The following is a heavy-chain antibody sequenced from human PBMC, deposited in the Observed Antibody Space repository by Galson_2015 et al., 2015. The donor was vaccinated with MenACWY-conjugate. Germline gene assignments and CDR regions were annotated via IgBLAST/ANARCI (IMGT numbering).Heavy chain of an antibody. V-gene: IGHV3-11*06. CDR3: ARTPRSYSGYTFEK. Sequence: SLRLSCAASGFTFSDYYMSWIRQAPGKGLEWVAYISSGHIYSNHADSVKGRFTISRDNAKNSLVLQMNSLRAEDTAVYFCARTPRSYSGYTFEKWGQGTLVTVSS. CDR1: GFTFSDYY. J-gene: IGHJ4*02. D-gene: IGHD5-12*01. CDR2: ISSGHIYS.